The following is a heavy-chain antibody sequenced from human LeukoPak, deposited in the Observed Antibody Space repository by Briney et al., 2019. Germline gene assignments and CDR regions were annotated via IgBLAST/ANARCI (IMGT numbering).Heavy chain of an antibody. CDR3: ARRDDPRAFDI. V-gene: IGHV5-51*01. Sequence: GESLKISCKGSGYSFTSYWIAWVRQMPGKGLEWMGTIYPGDSDTRYGPSFQGQVTISADKSISTAYLQWSSLKASDTAMYYCARRDDPRAFDIWGQGTMVTVSS. CDR2: IYPGDSDT. D-gene: IGHD1-1*01. CDR1: GYSFTSYW. J-gene: IGHJ3*02.